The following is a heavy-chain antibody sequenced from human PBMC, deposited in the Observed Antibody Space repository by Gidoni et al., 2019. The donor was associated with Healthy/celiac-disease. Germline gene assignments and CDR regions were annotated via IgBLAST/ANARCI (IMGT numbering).Heavy chain of an antibody. D-gene: IGHD2-15*01. V-gene: IGHV1-2*02. Sequence: QVQLVQSGAEVTKPGASVKVSCTASGYTFTGYYMHWVRQAPGQGLEWMGWSNPNSGGTNYAQKFQGRVTMTRDTSISTAYMELSRLRSDDTAVYYCAHTTVVAGWFDPWGQGTLVTVSS. CDR3: AHTTVVAGWFDP. CDR1: GYTFTGYY. J-gene: IGHJ5*02. CDR2: SNPNSGGT.